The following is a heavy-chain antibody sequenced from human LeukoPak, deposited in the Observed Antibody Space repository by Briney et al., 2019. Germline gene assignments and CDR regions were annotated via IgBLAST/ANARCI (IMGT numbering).Heavy chain of an antibody. CDR2: ISSSGSTI. J-gene: IGHJ4*02. D-gene: IGHD3-9*01. CDR3: ARDLTPDYDILTGYYIRGGFDY. V-gene: IGHV3-48*03. Sequence: GGSLRLSCAASGFTFSSYEMNWVRQAPGKGLEWVSYISSSGSTIYYADSVKGRFTISRDNAKNSLYLQMNSLRAEDTAVYYCARDLTPDYDILTGYYIRGGFDYWGQGTLVTVSS. CDR1: GFTFSSYE.